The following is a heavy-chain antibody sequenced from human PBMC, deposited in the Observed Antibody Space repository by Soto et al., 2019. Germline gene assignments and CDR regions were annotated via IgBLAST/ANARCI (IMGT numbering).Heavy chain of an antibody. D-gene: IGHD5-12*01. CDR1: GDSLSRADYC. V-gene: IGHV4-30-4*08. Sequence: QVQLQESGPGLVKPSQTLSLTCNVSGDSLSRADYCWSWIRQAPGKGLEWIGYICYSGSTYHNPSLKSRTSMSVDTSKKQFSLTLTSVSAADTAVYYYAREESGLFDYWGQGRLVTVSS. CDR2: ICYSGST. J-gene: IGHJ4*02. CDR3: AREESGLFDY.